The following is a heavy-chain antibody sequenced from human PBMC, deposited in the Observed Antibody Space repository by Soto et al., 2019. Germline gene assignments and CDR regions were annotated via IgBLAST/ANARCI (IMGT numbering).Heavy chain of an antibody. CDR2: ISGSGGST. D-gene: IGHD4-4*01. V-gene: IGHV3-23*01. J-gene: IGHJ4*02. CDR1: GVTFSSYA. CDR3: AKVGSVTTGKYYFDY. Sequence: GGSLRLSCAASGVTFSSYAMSWVRQAPGKGLEWVSAISGSGGSTYYADSVKGRFTISRDNSKNTLYLQMNSLRAEDTAVYYCAKVGSVTTGKYYFDYWGQGTLVTVSS.